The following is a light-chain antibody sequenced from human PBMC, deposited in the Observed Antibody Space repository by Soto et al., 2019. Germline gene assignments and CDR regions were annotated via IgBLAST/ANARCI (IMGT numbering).Light chain of an antibody. J-gene: IGLJ1*01. V-gene: IGLV2-14*01. CDR1: SSDVGGHNS. Sequence: QSALTQPASVSGSPGRSITISCTGTSSDVGGHNSVSWYRQDPGKATKLMIYDVSNRPSGVSDRFSGSKSGNTASLTISGLQIEDEAAYYCSSFTSSVTYVFGTGTKVTVL. CDR3: SSFTSSVTYV. CDR2: DVS.